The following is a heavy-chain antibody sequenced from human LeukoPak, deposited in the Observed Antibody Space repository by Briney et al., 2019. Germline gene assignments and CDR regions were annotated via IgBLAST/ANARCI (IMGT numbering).Heavy chain of an antibody. D-gene: IGHD3-3*01. CDR2: IWYDGSNK. J-gene: IGHJ4*02. Sequence: GRSLRLSCAASGFTFSSYGMHWVRQAPGKGLEWVAVIWYDGSNKYYADPVKGRFTISRDNSKNTLYLQMNSLRAEDTAVYYCARGSITIFGVVRYYFDYWGQGTLVTVSS. CDR3: ARGSITIFGVVRYYFDY. CDR1: GFTFSSYG. V-gene: IGHV3-33*01.